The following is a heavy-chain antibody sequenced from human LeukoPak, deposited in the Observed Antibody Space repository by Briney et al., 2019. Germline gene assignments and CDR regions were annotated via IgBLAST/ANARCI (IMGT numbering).Heavy chain of an antibody. CDR2: IYYSGST. J-gene: IGHJ4*02. CDR3: ARHSFSSGWKSFDY. Sequence: NPSETLSLTCTVSGGSISSSSDYWGWIRQPPGKGLEWIGSIYYSGSTYYNPSLKSRVTISVDTSKNQFSLKLSSVTAADTAVYSCARHSFSSGWKSFDYWGQGTLVTVSS. V-gene: IGHV4-39*01. CDR1: GGSISSSSDY. D-gene: IGHD6-19*01.